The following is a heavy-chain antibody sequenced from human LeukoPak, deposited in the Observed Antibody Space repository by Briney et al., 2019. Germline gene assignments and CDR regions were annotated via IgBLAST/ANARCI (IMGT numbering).Heavy chain of an antibody. CDR3: TTDRWRYSYDGNFDY. CDR2: IKSKTDGGTT. J-gene: IGHJ4*02. D-gene: IGHD5-18*01. CDR1: GFTFSSAW. V-gene: IGHV3-15*01. Sequence: GGSLRLSCAASGFTFSSAWMSWVRQAPGKGLEWVGRIKSKTDGGTTDYAAPVKGRFTISRDDSKNTLYLQMNSLKTEDTAVYYCTTDRWRYSYDGNFDYWGQGTLVTVSS.